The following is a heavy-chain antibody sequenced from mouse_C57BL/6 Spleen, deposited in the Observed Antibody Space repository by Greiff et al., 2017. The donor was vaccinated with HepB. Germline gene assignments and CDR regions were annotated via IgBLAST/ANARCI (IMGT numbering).Heavy chain of an antibody. D-gene: IGHD1-1*02. CDR1: GYTFTSYW. CDR3: AKHHGLDY. Sequence: QVQLQQPGAELVRPGTSVKLSCKASGYTFTSYWMHWVKQRPGQGLEWIGVIDPSDSYTNYNQKFKGKATLTVDTSSSTAYMQLSSLTSEDSAVYYCAKHHGLDYWGQGTTLTVSS. CDR2: IDPSDSYT. V-gene: IGHV1-59*01. J-gene: IGHJ2*01.